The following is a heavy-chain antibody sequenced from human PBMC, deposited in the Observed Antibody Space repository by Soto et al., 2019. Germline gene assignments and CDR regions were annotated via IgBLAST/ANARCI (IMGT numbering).Heavy chain of an antibody. CDR2: FSWDGEK. V-gene: IGHV2-5*02. Sequence: QITLKESGPTLVKPTQTLTLTCTFSGFSLNTRGVGVGWIRQPPGKALEWLALFSWDGEKRYSPSLKSRLTITKDTSDNQVVLTMAYMDPVDTATYYCARSRGDLLSGDYYFDYWGQGTLVTVSS. CDR3: ARSRGDLLSGDYYFDY. J-gene: IGHJ4*02. CDR1: GFSLNTRGVG. D-gene: IGHD3-3*01.